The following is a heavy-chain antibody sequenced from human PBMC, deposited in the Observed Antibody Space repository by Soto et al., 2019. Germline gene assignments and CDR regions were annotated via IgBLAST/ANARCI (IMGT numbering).Heavy chain of an antibody. CDR3: AKAVKLGY. CDR1: GGSITYYY. J-gene: IGHJ4*02. Sequence: SETLSLTCSVSGGSITYYYWNWIRQAPGKGLEWIGYIYYSGSTNYNPSLRSRVTISLDMSKNQFSLKLSSVTAADTAVYYCAKAVKLGYWGQGTLVTVSS. V-gene: IGHV4-59*01. CDR2: IYYSGST.